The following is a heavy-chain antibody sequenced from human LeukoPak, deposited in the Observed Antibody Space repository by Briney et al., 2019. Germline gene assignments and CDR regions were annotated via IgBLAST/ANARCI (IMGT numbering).Heavy chain of an antibody. CDR1: GGSISSSSYY. J-gene: IGHJ4*02. Sequence: SETLSLTRTVSGGSISSSSYYWGWIRQPPGKGLEWIGSIYYSGSTYYNPSHRSRVTISVDTSKNQFSLKLSSVTAADTAVYYCARPGASGDYIDYWGQGTLVTVSS. CDR2: IYYSGST. CDR3: ARPGASGDYIDY. V-gene: IGHV4-39*01. D-gene: IGHD3-10*01.